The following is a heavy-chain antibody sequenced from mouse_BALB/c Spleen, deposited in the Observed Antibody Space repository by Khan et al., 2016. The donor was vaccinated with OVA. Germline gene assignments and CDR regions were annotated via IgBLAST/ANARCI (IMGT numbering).Heavy chain of an antibody. Sequence: QVTLKESGPGLVAPSQSLSITCTISGFSFTSYGVHWVRQPPGKGLEWLVVIWSDGSTTYNSAPKSRLSISTDNSSSKVFLMMNSLLTDDTSTYYCARHGGYDDEGGSFDYWGQGTTLTVSS. V-gene: IGHV2-6-1*01. CDR3: ARHGGYDDEGGSFDY. CDR2: IWSDGST. CDR1: GFSFTSYG. J-gene: IGHJ2*01. D-gene: IGHD2-2*01.